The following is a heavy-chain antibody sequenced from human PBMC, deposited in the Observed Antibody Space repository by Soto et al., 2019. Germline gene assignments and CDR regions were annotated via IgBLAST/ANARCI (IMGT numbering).Heavy chain of an antibody. D-gene: IGHD2-15*01. CDR2: INHSGST. V-gene: IGHV4-34*01. J-gene: IGHJ4*02. CDR1: GGSFSGYY. Sequence: SETLSLTCAVYGGSFSGYYGSWIRQPPGKGLEWIGEINHSGSTNYNPSLKSRVTISVDTSKNQFSLKLSSVTAADTAVYYCARGGSDIVVVVAATPARYFDYWGQGTLVTVSS. CDR3: ARGGSDIVVVVAATPARYFDY.